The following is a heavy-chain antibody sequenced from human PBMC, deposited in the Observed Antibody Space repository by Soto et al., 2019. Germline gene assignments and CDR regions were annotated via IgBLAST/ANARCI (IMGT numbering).Heavy chain of an antibody. J-gene: IGHJ6*02. Sequence: GSLRLSCAGTGFTFGTYWMHWVRQAPGKGLEWVSRIKTDGTITGYADSVKGRFTISRDNAKNTLYLQMNSLRAEDTAVYYCARGGVIVVGLDVWGQGTTVTVSS. CDR3: ARGGVIVVGLDV. CDR2: IKTDGTIT. CDR1: GFTFGTYW. V-gene: IGHV3-74*01. D-gene: IGHD3-22*01.